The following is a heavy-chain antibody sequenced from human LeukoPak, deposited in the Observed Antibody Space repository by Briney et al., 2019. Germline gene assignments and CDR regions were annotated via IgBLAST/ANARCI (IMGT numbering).Heavy chain of an antibody. V-gene: IGHV4-59*01. CDR2: IYYSGST. J-gene: IGHJ5*02. D-gene: IGHD3-22*01. CDR3: ASDYDSSGYYYH. Sequence: SETLSLTCTVSGGSISSYYWSWIRQPPGKGLEWIGYIYYSGSTNYNPSLKSRVTISVDTSENQFSLKLGSVTAADTAVHYCASDYDSSGYYYHWGQGTLVTVSS. CDR1: GGSISSYY.